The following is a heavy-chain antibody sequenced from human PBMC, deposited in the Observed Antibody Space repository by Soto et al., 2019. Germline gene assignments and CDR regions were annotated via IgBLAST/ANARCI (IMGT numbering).Heavy chain of an antibody. Sequence: EVQLVESGGGLVQPGGSLKLSCAASGFTFRGSAMHWVRQASGKGLEWVGRIRSKGNTYETVYAASVKGRFTISRDDSKNTAYLQMNSLKTEDTAVYYCTRNYDLAVGNDYWGQGTLVTVSS. V-gene: IGHV3-73*02. CDR3: TRNYDLAVGNDY. CDR1: GFTFRGSA. J-gene: IGHJ4*02. CDR2: IRSKGNTYET. D-gene: IGHD3-3*01.